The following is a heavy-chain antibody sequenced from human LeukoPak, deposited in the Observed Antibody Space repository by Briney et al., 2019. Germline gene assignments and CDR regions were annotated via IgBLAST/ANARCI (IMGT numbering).Heavy chain of an antibody. V-gene: IGHV1-2*02. D-gene: IGHD3-3*01. J-gene: IGHJ4*02. Sequence: ASVKVSCKASGYTFTGYYMHWVRQAPGQGLEWMGWINPNSGGTNYAQKLQGRVTMTRDTSISTAYMELSRLRSDDTAVYYCARAPFDFWSGYFSPRFDYWGQGTLVTVSS. CDR2: INPNSGGT. CDR3: ARAPFDFWSGYFSPRFDY. CDR1: GYTFTGYY.